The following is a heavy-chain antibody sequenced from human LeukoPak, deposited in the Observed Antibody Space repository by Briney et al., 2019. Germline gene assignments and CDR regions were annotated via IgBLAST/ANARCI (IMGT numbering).Heavy chain of an antibody. Sequence: ASVKVSCKASGYTFTGYYMHWVRQAPGQGLEWMGWINPNSGGTTYAQKFQGRVTMTRDTSISTAYMELSRLRSDDTAVYYCARSKGYGEYYYYYYGMDVWGQGTTVTVSS. CDR3: ARSKGYGEYYYYYYGMDV. CDR2: INPNSGGT. CDR1: GYTFTGYY. D-gene: IGHD4-17*01. V-gene: IGHV1-2*02. J-gene: IGHJ6*02.